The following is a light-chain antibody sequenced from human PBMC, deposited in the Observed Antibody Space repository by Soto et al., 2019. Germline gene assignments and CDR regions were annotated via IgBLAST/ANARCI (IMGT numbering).Light chain of an antibody. CDR2: DAS. CDR1: QSVSNY. CDR3: HQRSNWL. Sequence: ENVLTQSPATLSLSPGERATLSCRASQSVSNYVAWYQQKPGQAPRLLIYDASNRATGIPARFSGSGSGTDFTLTISSLEPADFAVYYCHQRSNWLFGPGTKVDIK. J-gene: IGKJ3*01. V-gene: IGKV3-11*01.